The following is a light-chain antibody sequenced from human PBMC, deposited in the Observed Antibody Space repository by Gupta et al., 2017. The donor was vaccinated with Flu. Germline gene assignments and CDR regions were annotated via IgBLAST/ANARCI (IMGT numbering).Light chain of an antibody. J-gene: IGLJ1*01. CDR2: DDT. CDR3: QVWDSPSDPEV. V-gene: IGLV3-21*02. Sequence: SYELTQPPSVSVAPGQTARISCGGNNIESKSVHWYQHKPGQAPVLVVFDDTDRPSGIPERFSGSNSGNTATLTISRVEAGDEADYYCQVWDSPSDPEVCGSGTKVTVL. CDR1: NIESKS.